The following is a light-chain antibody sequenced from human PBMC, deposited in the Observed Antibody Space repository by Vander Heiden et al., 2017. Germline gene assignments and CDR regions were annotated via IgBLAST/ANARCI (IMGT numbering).Light chain of an antibody. CDR1: SSDVGGYNY. J-gene: IGLJ1*01. CDR2: DVS. V-gene: IGLV2-14*03. CDR3: SSYTSSSTLV. Sequence: QSALTQPASVSGSPGQSITIPCTGTSSDVGGYNYLSWYQQHPGKAPKLMIYDVSNRPSGVSNRFSGSKSANTASLTISGLKAEDEADYYCSSYTSSSTLVFGTGTKVTVL.